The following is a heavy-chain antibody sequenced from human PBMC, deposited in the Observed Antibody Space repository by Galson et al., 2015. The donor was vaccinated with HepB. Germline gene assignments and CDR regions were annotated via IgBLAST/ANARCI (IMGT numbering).Heavy chain of an antibody. CDR3: VRDRGSGFGGNDVPSFDY. V-gene: IGHV3-11*04. CDR2: ITSSGSTI. D-gene: IGHD5-12*01. Sequence: SLRLSCAASGFTFSDYYMSWIRQAPGKGLEWVSHITSSGSTIYYADSVKGRFTISRDNAKNSVYLQMTNLRGEDTAVYYCVRDRGSGFGGNDVPSFDYWGRGSLVTVS. J-gene: IGHJ4*02. CDR1: GFTFSDYY.